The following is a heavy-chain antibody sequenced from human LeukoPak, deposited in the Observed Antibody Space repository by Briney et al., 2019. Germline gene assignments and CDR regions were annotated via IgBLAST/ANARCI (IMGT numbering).Heavy chain of an antibody. D-gene: IGHD3-22*01. Sequence: PGGSLRLSCAASGFTFSSYATSWVRQAPGKGLEWVSGISGSGGTTYYADSVKGRLTISRDNSKNTLYLQMNSLRAEDTAIYYCAKDSRSIVVVNIFDYWGQGTLVTVSS. CDR2: ISGSGGTT. CDR1: GFTFSSYA. J-gene: IGHJ4*02. V-gene: IGHV3-23*01. CDR3: AKDSRSIVVVNIFDY.